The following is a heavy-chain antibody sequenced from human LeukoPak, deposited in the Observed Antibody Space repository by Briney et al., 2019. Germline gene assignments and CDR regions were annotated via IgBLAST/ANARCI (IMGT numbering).Heavy chain of an antibody. Sequence: AGGSLRLSCAASGFSFSTYYVNWVRQAPGKGLEWVSCISSSSTYIFYADSVRGRFAISRDNAKNSLYLQMNSLRADDTAVYYCGRENHGSFDYWGQGSLVTVSS. CDR1: GFSFSTYY. D-gene: IGHD1-14*01. CDR2: ISSSSTYI. J-gene: IGHJ4*02. CDR3: GRENHGSFDY. V-gene: IGHV3-21*01.